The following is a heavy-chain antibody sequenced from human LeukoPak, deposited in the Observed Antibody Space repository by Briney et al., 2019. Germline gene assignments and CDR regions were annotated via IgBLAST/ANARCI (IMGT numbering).Heavy chain of an antibody. CDR2: INPNSGGT. J-gene: IGHJ6*03. D-gene: IGHD5-12*01. V-gene: IGHV1-2*02. CDR3: ARERYDGSGYDLGEDYMDV. CDR1: GYTYIDYY. Sequence: ASVKVSCKASGYTYIDYYMHWVRQAPGQGLEWMGWINPNSGGTNYAQKFQDRVTMTRDTSISTAYMELSRLRSDDTAVYYCARERYDGSGYDLGEDYMDVWGKGTTVTISS.